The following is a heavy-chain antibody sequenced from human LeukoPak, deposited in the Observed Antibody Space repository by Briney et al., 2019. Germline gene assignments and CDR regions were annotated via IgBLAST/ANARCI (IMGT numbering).Heavy chain of an antibody. CDR3: ARRGSYRPYYFDY. Sequence: PSETLSLTCTVSGGSISSYYWSWIRQPPGKGLEWIGYIYYSGSTNYNPSLNSRVTISVDTSKNQFSLKLSSVTAADTAVYYCARRGSYRPYYFDYWGQGTLVTVSS. CDR1: GGSISSYY. V-gene: IGHV4-59*01. J-gene: IGHJ4*02. D-gene: IGHD3-16*02. CDR2: IYYSGST.